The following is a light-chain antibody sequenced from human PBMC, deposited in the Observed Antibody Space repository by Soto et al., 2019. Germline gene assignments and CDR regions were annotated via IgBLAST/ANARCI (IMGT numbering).Light chain of an antibody. CDR1: QGISSY. Sequence: DIQLTQSPSFLSASVGDSVTITCRASQGISSYLAWYQQKPGKAPKLLIYAASTLQSGVPSRFSSSGPGTEFTLTISSLQPEDFATYYCQQLNSYPLYTFGPGTKVDIK. CDR3: QQLNSYPLYT. V-gene: IGKV1-9*01. CDR2: AAS. J-gene: IGKJ3*01.